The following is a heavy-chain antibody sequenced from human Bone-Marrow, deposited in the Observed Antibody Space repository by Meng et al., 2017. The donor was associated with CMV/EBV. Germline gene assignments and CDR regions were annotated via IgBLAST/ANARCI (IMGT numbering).Heavy chain of an antibody. V-gene: IGHV3-7*01. D-gene: IGHD2-2*01. J-gene: IGHJ6*02. CDR2: IKQDGSEK. CDR1: GFTFSSYA. CDR3: ARYCSSTSCPSGYYYYYYGMDV. Sequence: GGSLRLSCAASGFTFSSYAMSWVRQAPGKGLEWVANIKQDGSEKYYVDSVKGRFTISRDNAKNSLYLQMNSLRAEDTAVYYCARYCSSTSCPSGYYYYYYGMDVWGQGTTVTFSS.